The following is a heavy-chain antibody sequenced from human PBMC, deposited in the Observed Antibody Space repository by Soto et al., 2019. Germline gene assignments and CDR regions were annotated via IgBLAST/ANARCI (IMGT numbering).Heavy chain of an antibody. V-gene: IGHV1-46*01. CDR1: GYTFTSYY. CDR2: INPSGGST. CDR3: ARVYCSGGSCYGIDY. D-gene: IGHD2-15*01. Sequence: VASVKVSCKASGYTFTSYYMHWVRQAPGQGLGWMGIINPSGGSTSYARKFQGRVTMTRDTSTSTVYMELSSLRSEYTAVYYCARVYCSGGSCYGIDYWGQGTLVTVSS. J-gene: IGHJ4*02.